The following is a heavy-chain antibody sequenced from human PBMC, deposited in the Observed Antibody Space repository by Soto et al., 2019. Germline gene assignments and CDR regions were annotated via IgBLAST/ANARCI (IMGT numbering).Heavy chain of an antibody. CDR3: ASGTAVPTFSYFYYFGLDV. CDR1: GYTFTGYY. CDR2: INPNSGGT. J-gene: IGHJ6*04. V-gene: IGHV1-2*02. D-gene: IGHD4-17*01. Sequence: ASVKVSCKASGYTFTGYYMHWVRQAPGQGLEWMGWINPNSGGTNYAQKFQGRVTMTRDTSISTAYMELTRLRSDDTAVYYCASGTAVPTFSYFYYFGLDVWGKGTTVTVS.